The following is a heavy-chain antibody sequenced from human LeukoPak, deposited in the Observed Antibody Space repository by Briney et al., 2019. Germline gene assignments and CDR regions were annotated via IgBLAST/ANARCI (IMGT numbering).Heavy chain of an antibody. Sequence: ASVKVSCKASGGTFSSYSISWVRQPPGQGLEWMGGIIPIFGTANYAQKLQGRVTITTEESTSTAYVEMSSLRSGETAVYYCARAGGRNRIAARLLGDYYYYYMDVWGKGATVTVSS. CDR2: IIPIFGTA. V-gene: IGHV1-69*05. J-gene: IGHJ6*03. D-gene: IGHD6-6*01. CDR1: GGTFSSYS. CDR3: ARAGGRNRIAARLLGDYYYYYMDV.